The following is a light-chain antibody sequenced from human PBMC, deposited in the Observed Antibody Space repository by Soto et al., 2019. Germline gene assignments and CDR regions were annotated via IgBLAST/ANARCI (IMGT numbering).Light chain of an antibody. Sequence: ETVMTQSPATLSVSPGESATLSCRASQNIDSNLAWYQQKPGQAPSLLIYRASTRATGVPARFSGRGSGTEFTLTISSLQSEDFAVYYCQQYYDWPEYTFGQASKLEIK. CDR1: QNIDSN. V-gene: IGKV3-15*01. CDR2: RAS. CDR3: QQYYDWPEYT. J-gene: IGKJ2*01.